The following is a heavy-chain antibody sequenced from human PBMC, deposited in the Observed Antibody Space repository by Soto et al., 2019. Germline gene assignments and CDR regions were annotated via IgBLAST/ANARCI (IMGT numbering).Heavy chain of an antibody. CDR3: ARRDQNWFDP. V-gene: IGHV4-39*01. CDR1: GGSISSSSYY. Sequence: PSETLSLTCTVSGGSISSSSYYWGWIRQPPGKGLEWIGSIYYSGSTYYNPSLKSRATISVDMSKNQFSLKLRSVTAADTAVYYCARRDQNWFDPWGQGTLVTVSS. J-gene: IGHJ5*02. CDR2: IYYSGST.